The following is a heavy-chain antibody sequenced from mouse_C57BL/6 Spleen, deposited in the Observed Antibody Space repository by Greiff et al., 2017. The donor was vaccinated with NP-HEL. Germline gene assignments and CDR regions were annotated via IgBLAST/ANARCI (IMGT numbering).Heavy chain of an antibody. CDR1: GFNIKDDY. V-gene: IGHV14-4*01. Sequence: EVQLQQSGAELVRPGASVKLSCTASGFNIKDDYMHWVKQRPEQGLEWIGWIDPENGDTEYASKFQGKATITADTSSNTAYLQLSSLTSEDTAVYYCTTIHGSRTGDYWGQGTTLTVSS. D-gene: IGHD1-1*01. CDR3: TTIHGSRTGDY. J-gene: IGHJ2*01. CDR2: IDPENGDT.